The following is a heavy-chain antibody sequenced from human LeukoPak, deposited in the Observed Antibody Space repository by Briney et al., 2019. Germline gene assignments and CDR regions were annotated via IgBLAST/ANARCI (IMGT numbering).Heavy chain of an antibody. Sequence: PGGSLRLSCAASGLSISDNYMSWVRQAPGKGLEWVSIIHSGGNIYYADSVKGRFTISRDNSKNTLYLQMNSLRAEDTAVYYCARDRGYAMDVWGQATTVTVSS. D-gene: IGHD1-1*01. J-gene: IGHJ6*02. CDR1: GLSISDNY. CDR2: IHSGGNI. CDR3: ARDRGYAMDV. V-gene: IGHV3-53*01.